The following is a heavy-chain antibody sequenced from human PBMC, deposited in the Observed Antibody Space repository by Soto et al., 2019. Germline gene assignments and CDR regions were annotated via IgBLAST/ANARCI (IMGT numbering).Heavy chain of an antibody. CDR1: GYTFTSYG. CDR3: AGDGADYGDYVWFDP. Sequence: QVQLVQSGAEVKKPGASVKVSCKASGYTFTSYGISWVRQAPGQGLEWMGWISAYNGNTNYAQKLQGRVTMTTDTPTSTAYMELRSLRSDDTAVYYCAGDGADYGDYVWFDPWGQGTLVTVSS. D-gene: IGHD4-17*01. CDR2: ISAYNGNT. V-gene: IGHV1-18*01. J-gene: IGHJ5*02.